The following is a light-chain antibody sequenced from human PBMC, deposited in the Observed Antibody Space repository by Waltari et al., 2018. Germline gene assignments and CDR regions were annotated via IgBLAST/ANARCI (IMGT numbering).Light chain of an antibody. V-gene: IGKV3-20*01. CDR3: QHYGSTLFT. CDR1: QSVSSNY. Sequence: EIVVTQSPGTLSLSPGERATLSCRSSQSVSSNYLAWYQQQPGQAPRLLIYGASSRASGTPDRFSGSGSGTDFTLTISRLEPEDFAVYYCQHYGSTLFTFGPGTKVEIK. J-gene: IGKJ3*01. CDR2: GAS.